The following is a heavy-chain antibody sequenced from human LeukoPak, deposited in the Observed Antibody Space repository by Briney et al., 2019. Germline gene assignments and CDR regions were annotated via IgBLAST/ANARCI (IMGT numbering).Heavy chain of an antibody. D-gene: IGHD1-1*01. CDR1: GGSISGYY. V-gene: IGHV4-4*07. CDR3: ARQVENGNYFDY. Sequence: SEALSLTCTVSGGSISGYYWNWIRQPAGKGLEWIGRIYTSGSTNNNPTISYNPSLSSRVTMSLDTSKNQFSLKVTSVTAADTAVYYCARQVENGNYFDYWGQGTLVTVSS. J-gene: IGHJ4*02. CDR2: IYTSGST.